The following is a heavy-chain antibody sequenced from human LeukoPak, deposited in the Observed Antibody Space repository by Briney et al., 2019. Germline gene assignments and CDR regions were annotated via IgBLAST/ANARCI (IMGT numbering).Heavy chain of an antibody. V-gene: IGHV4-30-4*01. CDR3: ARRYYDILTGYYSFDY. J-gene: IGHJ4*02. Sequence: PSQTLSLTCTVSGGSITSGDYYWSWLRQPPGKGLEWFGYIYYSGSTYYNPSLKSRVTISVDTSKNQFSLKLSSVTAADTAVYYCARRYYDILTGYYSFDYWGQGTLVTVSS. CDR2: IYYSGST. D-gene: IGHD3-9*01. CDR1: GGSITSGDYY.